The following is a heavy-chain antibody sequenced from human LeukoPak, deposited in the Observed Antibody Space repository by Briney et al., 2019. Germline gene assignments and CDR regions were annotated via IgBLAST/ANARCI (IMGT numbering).Heavy chain of an antibody. Sequence: GGSLRLSCAASGFTFSRFGMSWVRQAPGKGLEWVSAISGSGGSIYYADSVKGRFTISRDNSKNTLYLQMNSLRAEDTAVYYCAKDVEPYYYDSSGYYRYWGQGTLVTVSS. D-gene: IGHD3-22*01. V-gene: IGHV3-23*01. J-gene: IGHJ4*02. CDR2: ISGSGGSI. CDR3: AKDVEPYYYDSSGYYRY. CDR1: GFTFSRFG.